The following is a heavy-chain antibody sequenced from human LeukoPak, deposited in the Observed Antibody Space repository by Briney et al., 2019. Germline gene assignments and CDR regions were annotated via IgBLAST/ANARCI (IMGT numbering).Heavy chain of an antibody. D-gene: IGHD3-22*01. CDR1: GGTFSSYA. J-gene: IGHJ6*03. Sequence: SVKVSCKASGGTFSSYAISWVRQAPGQGLEWMGGIIPIFGTANYPQKFQGRVTITADESTSTAYMELSSLRSEDTAVYYCARAVPHYDSSGYYPYYYYMDVWGKGTTVTVSS. V-gene: IGHV1-69*13. CDR3: ARAVPHYDSSGYYPYYYYMDV. CDR2: IIPIFGTA.